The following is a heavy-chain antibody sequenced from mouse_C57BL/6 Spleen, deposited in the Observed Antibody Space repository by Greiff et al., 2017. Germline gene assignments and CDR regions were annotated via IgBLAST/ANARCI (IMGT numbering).Heavy chain of an antibody. J-gene: IGHJ1*03. D-gene: IGHD1-1*01. CDR3: ARERNYYGSSHWYFDV. CDR1: GYTFTSYG. CDR2: IYPRSGNT. Sequence: QVQLQQSGAELARPGASVTLSCKASGYTFTSYGISWVKQRTGQGLEWIGEIYPRSGNTYYNEKFKGKATLTADKSSSTAYMELRSLTSEDSAVYFYARERNYYGSSHWYFDVWGTGTTVTVSS. V-gene: IGHV1-81*01.